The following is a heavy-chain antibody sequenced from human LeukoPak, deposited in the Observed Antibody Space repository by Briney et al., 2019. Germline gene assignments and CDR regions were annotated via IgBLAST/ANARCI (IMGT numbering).Heavy chain of an antibody. D-gene: IGHD2-15*01. CDR2: INAANGNT. Sequence: GASVKVSCKASGYTFTSYAMHWVRQAPGQRLGWMGGINAANGNTKYSQKFQGRVTITRDTSASTAYMELRSLRSADTAVYYCAREDIGVVVAGLDYWGQGTLVTVSS. CDR3: AREDIGVVVAGLDY. V-gene: IGHV1-3*01. CDR1: GYTFTSYA. J-gene: IGHJ4*02.